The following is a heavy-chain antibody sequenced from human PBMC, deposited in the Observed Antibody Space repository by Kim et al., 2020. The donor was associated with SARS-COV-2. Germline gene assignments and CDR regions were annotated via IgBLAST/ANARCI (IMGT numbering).Heavy chain of an antibody. CDR1: GFVFSNYA. CDR3: AKSPGEYYYYYGLDV. Sequence: GGSLRHSCAASGFVFSNYAMTWVRQAPGKGLEWVSAISGSGGSTYYADSVRGRFTISRDNSKNTLYLQMNTLSVEDTAVYYCAKSPGEYYYYYGLDVWG. V-gene: IGHV3-23*01. CDR2: ISGSGGST. D-gene: IGHD3-10*01. J-gene: IGHJ6*02.